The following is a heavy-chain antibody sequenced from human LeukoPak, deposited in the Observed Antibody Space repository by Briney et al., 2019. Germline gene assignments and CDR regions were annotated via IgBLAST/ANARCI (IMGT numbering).Heavy chain of an antibody. V-gene: IGHV3-7*05. CDR1: GFIFSSYE. D-gene: IGHD3-16*01. J-gene: IGHJ3*02. CDR2: IDQSGGRN. CDR3: ARDVEGGTFDI. Sequence: PGGPLRLSCAASGFIFSSYEVNWVRQAPGRGLEWVANIDQSGGRNNYVDSVKGRFTISRDNAKNSLFLEMSSLRADGTAVYFCARDVEGGTFDIWGQGTTVTVSS.